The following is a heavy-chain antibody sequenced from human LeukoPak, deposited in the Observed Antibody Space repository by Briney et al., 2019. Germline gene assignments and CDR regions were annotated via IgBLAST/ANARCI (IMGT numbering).Heavy chain of an antibody. CDR2: VSGSSANT. CDR3: ARGRGGDYVPSRFDY. V-gene: IGHV3-23*01. J-gene: IGHJ4*02. Sequence: GGSLRLSCSASGFAFSGFAMGWVRQAPGKGLEWVSSVSGSSANTYYADSVEGRFTISRDNSRNTLSLQMNSLRAEDTALYYCARGRGGDYVPSRFDYWGQGALVTVSS. D-gene: IGHD4-17*01. CDR1: GFAFSGFA.